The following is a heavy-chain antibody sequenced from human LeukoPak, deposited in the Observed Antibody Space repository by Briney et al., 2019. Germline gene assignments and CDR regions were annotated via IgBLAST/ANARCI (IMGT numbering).Heavy chain of an antibody. Sequence: TGGSLRLSCAASGFTFGSYAMSWVRQAPGKGLEWIATVIGSGRRTFYAGSVKGRMTVSRDNSENTVSLQMNSLRAEDTAVYYCAKDWYDYWGQGALVTVSS. J-gene: IGHJ4*02. V-gene: IGHV3-23*01. CDR3: AKDWYDY. D-gene: IGHD2-15*01. CDR2: VIGSGRRT. CDR1: GFTFGSYA.